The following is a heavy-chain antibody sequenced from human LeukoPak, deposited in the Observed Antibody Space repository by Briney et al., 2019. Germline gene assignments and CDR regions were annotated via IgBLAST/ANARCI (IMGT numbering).Heavy chain of an antibody. CDR3: ARSVARRGRGLDY. CDR1: GYTFTSYD. D-gene: IGHD6-19*01. CDR2: MNPNSGNT. Sequence: ASVKVSCKASGYTFTSYDINWVRQATGHGLEWMGGMNPNSGNTGYTQKFQGRVTMTRNTSISTAYMELSSLRSEDTAVYYCARSVARRGRGLDYWGQGTLVTVSS. V-gene: IGHV1-8*01. J-gene: IGHJ4*02.